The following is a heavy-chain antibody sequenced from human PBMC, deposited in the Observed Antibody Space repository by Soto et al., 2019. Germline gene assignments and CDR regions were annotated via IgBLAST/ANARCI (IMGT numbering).Heavy chain of an antibody. CDR2: INHSGST. V-gene: IGHV4-34*01. D-gene: IGHD3-3*01. CDR3: ARRITIFGAVNNFDY. CDR1: GGSFSGYY. J-gene: IGHJ4*02. Sequence: PSETLSLTCAVYGGSFSGYYWSWIRQPPGKGLEWIGEINHSGSTNYNPSLKSRVTISVDTSKNQFSLKLSSVTAADTAVYYCARRITIFGAVNNFDYWGQGTLVTVSS.